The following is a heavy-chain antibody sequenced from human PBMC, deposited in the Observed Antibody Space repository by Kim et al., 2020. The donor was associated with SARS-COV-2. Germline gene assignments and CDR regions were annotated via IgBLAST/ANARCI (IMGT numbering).Heavy chain of an antibody. Sequence: SETLSLTCTVSGYSISSGYYWGWIRQPPGKGLEWIGSIYHSGSTYYNPSLKSRVTISVDTSKNQFSLKLSSVTAADTAVYYCARAWDIVVVPAATYFDYWGQGTLVTVSS. V-gene: IGHV4-38-2*02. CDR1: GYSISSGYY. CDR2: IYHSGST. D-gene: IGHD2-2*01. CDR3: ARAWDIVVVPAATYFDY. J-gene: IGHJ4*02.